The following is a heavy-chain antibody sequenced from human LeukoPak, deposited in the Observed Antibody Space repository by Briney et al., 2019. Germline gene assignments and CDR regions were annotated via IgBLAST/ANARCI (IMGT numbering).Heavy chain of an antibody. Sequence: PGRSLRLSCAASGFTFSSYWMSWVRQAPGKGLEWVANIKQDGSEKYYVDSVKGRFTISRDNSKNTLYLQMNSLRAEDTAVYYCAKGPYSGSYRHKGAFDIWGQGTMVTVSS. CDR2: IKQDGSEK. CDR3: AKGPYSGSYRHKGAFDI. V-gene: IGHV3-7*03. J-gene: IGHJ3*02. D-gene: IGHD1-26*01. CDR1: GFTFSSYW.